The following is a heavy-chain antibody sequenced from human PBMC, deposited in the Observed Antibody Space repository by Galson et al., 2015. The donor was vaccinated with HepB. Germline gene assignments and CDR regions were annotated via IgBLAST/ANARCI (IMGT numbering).Heavy chain of an antibody. Sequence: SLTCPVSGGSISSFYWSWIRQPPGKGLEWIAYISNSGSTSYNPSLKSRVTISVDTSKNQFSLKLNSVTAADTAVYYCAREQYQLPETWYFDLWGRSTLVTVSS. V-gene: IGHV4-59*01. D-gene: IGHD2-2*01. CDR1: GGSISSFY. CDR3: AREQYQLPETWYFDL. J-gene: IGHJ2*01. CDR2: ISNSGST.